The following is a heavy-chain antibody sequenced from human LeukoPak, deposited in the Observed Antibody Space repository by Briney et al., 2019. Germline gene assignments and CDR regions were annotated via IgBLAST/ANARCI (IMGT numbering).Heavy chain of an antibody. Sequence: GGSLRLSCVASGYTFSSYGMHWVRQVPDKGLEWVAAIWYDGSNTFYADSVKGRFTISRDNSRNTLFLQMNSLGAEDTAVYYCARDRGSSWYGPLDYWGQGTLVIVSS. CDR2: IWYDGSNT. D-gene: IGHD6-13*01. J-gene: IGHJ4*02. V-gene: IGHV3-33*01. CDR3: ARDRGSSWYGPLDY. CDR1: GYTFSSYG.